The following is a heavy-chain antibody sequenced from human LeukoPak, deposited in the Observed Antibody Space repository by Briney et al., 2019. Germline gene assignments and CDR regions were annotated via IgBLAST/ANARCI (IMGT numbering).Heavy chain of an antibody. CDR3: AREGKAFDY. D-gene: IGHD3-10*01. CDR2: ISYDGSNK. Sequence: GGSLRLSCAASGFTFSSYAMHWVRQAPGKGLEWVPVISYDGSNKYYADSVKGRFTISRDNSKNTLYLQMNSLRAEDTAVYYCAREGKAFDYWGQGTLVTVSS. V-gene: IGHV3-30-3*01. CDR1: GFTFSSYA. J-gene: IGHJ4*02.